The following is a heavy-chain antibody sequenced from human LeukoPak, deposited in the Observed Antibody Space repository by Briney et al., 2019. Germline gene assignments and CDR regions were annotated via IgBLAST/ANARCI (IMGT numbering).Heavy chain of an antibody. CDR2: ISWNSGSI. Sequence: GGSLRLSCAASGFTFDDYAMHWVRQAPGKGLEWVSGISWNSGSIGYADSVKGRFTISRDNAKNSLYLQMNSLRAEDTALYYCAKDYYYGSGGDAFDIWGQGTMVTVSS. CDR3: AKDYYYGSGGDAFDI. D-gene: IGHD3-10*01. V-gene: IGHV3-9*01. J-gene: IGHJ3*02. CDR1: GFTFDDYA.